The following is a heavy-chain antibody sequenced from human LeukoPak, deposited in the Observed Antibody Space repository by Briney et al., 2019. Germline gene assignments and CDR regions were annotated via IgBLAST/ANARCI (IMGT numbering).Heavy chain of an antibody. D-gene: IGHD2-2*01. J-gene: IGHJ5*02. Sequence: SETLSLTCTVSGGSISSSRYYWGWIRQPPGKGLEWIGSIYYSGSTYYNPSLKSRVTISVDTSKNQFTLKLSSVTAADTAVYYCARIVLDIVVVPAAISWFDPWGQGTLVTVSS. V-gene: IGHV4-39*01. CDR1: GGSISSSRYY. CDR3: ARIVLDIVVVPAAISWFDP. CDR2: IYYSGST.